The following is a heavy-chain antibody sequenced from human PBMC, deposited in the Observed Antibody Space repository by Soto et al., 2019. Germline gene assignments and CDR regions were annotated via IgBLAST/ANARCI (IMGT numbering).Heavy chain of an antibody. D-gene: IGHD5-12*01. CDR1: GGSISSGDYY. V-gene: IGHV4-30-4*01. CDR3: ARGDIVATNSHFDY. J-gene: IGHJ4*02. Sequence: SETLSLTCTVSGGSISSGDYYWSWIRQPPGKGLEWIGYIYYSGSTYYNPSLKSRVTISVDTSKNQFSLKLSSVTAADTAVYYCARGDIVATNSHFDYWGQGTLVTVSS. CDR2: IYYSGST.